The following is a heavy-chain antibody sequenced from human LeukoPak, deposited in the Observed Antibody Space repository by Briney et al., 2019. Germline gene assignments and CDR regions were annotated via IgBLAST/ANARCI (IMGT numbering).Heavy chain of an antibody. J-gene: IGHJ4*02. Sequence: GASVKVSCKASRGTFSNYAISWVRQAPGQGLEWMGGIIPIFGTANYAQKLQGRVTITADESTSTVYMELSSLRSEDTAVYYCARDQNRYGVVGATTSADFDYWGQGTLVTVSS. CDR2: IIPIFGTA. V-gene: IGHV1-69*13. CDR1: RGTFSNYA. CDR3: ARDQNRYGVVGATTSADFDY. D-gene: IGHD1-26*01.